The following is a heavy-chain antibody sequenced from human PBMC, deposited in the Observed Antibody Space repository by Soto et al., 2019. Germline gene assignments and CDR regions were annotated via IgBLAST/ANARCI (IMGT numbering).Heavy chain of an antibody. Sequence: GGSLRLSCAASGFTFSSYSMNWFRQAPGKGLEWVSSISSSSSYIYYADSVKGRFTISRDNAKNSLYLQMNSLRAEDTAVYYCARDFVDTAMVYYGMDVWGQGTTVTVSS. J-gene: IGHJ6*02. CDR3: ARDFVDTAMVYYGMDV. V-gene: IGHV3-21*01. CDR2: ISSSSSYI. CDR1: GFTFSSYS. D-gene: IGHD5-18*01.